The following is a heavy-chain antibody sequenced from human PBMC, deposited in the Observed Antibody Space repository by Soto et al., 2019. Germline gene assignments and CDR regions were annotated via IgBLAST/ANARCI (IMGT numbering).Heavy chain of an antibody. CDR3: ARDWTLYDSSGPGDY. Sequence: VASVKVSCKASGYTFTTYPMHWVRQAPGQRLEWMGWINAGNGDTKYSQKFQGRVTITRDTSANTAYMELSSLRSEDTAVYYCARDWTLYDSSGPGDYWGQGTLVTVSS. CDR1: GYTFTTYP. J-gene: IGHJ4*02. V-gene: IGHV1-3*01. CDR2: INAGNGDT. D-gene: IGHD3-22*01.